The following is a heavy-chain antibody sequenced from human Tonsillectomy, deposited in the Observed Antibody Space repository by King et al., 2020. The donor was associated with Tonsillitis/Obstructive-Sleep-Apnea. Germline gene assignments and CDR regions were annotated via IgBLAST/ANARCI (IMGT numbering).Heavy chain of an antibody. CDR1: GYTFTGYY. CDR2: INPNSGGT. J-gene: IGHJ4*02. CDR3: ARRIGLYDSSGYYYVFDY. V-gene: IGHV1-2*02. D-gene: IGHD3-22*01. Sequence: VQLVQSGAEVKKPGASVKVSCKASGYTFTGYYMHWVRQAPGQGLEWMGWINPNSGGTNYAQKFQGRVTMTRDTSISTAYMELSRLRSDDTAVYYRARRIGLYDSSGYYYVFDYWGQGTLVTVSS.